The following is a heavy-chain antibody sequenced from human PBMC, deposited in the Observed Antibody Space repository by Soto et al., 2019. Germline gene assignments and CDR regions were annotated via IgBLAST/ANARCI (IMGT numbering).Heavy chain of an antibody. CDR3: AREGSYSAYNFAHGIQLWSFDF. CDR1: GGSVSSQY. V-gene: IGHV4-4*07. CDR2: IYNGGIP. D-gene: IGHD5-12*01. Sequence: PSETLSLTCTVSGGSVSSQYWSWIRQPAGKGLEWIGRIYNGGIPLIHPSLESRVALSLDTSKNHFSLNLSSVTAADMAVYYCAREGSYSAYNFAHGIQLWSFDFWGQGALVTVSS. J-gene: IGHJ4*02.